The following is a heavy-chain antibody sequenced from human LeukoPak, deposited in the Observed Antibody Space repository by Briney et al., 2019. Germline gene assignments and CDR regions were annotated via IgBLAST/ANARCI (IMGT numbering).Heavy chain of an antibody. D-gene: IGHD3-22*01. J-gene: IGHJ4*02. CDR3: TSPYYYDNLGAPRES. V-gene: IGHV3-11*01. CDR2: ISSGGSIM. CDR1: GFTFSDYY. Sequence: PGGSLRLSCAASGFTFSDYYMSWIRQAPGKGLEWVSYISSGGSIMYYADSLKGRFSISRDNARNSLYLQMNSLKTEDTAVYYCTSPYYYDNLGAPRESWGQGTLVTVSS.